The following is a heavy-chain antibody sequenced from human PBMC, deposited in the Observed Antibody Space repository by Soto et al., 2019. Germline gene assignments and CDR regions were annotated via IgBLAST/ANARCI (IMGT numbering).Heavy chain of an antibody. D-gene: IGHD3-22*01. CDR1: GYTLTELS. J-gene: IGHJ4*02. CDR3: ATDRNDYYDSSGYYRHFDY. CDR2: FDPEDGET. Sequence: ASVKVSCKVSGYTLTELSMHWVRQAPGKGPEWMGGFDPEDGETIYAQKFQGRVTMTEDTSTDTAYMELSSLRSEDTAVYYCATDRNDYYDSSGYYRHFDYWGQGTLVTVSS. V-gene: IGHV1-24*01.